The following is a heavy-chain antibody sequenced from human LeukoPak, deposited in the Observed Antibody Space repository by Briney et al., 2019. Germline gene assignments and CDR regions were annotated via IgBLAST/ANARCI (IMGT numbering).Heavy chain of an antibody. V-gene: IGHV4-59*01. J-gene: IGHJ4*02. CDR1: GGLISSYY. CDR3: ARGSISSSGWLVDY. D-gene: IGHD6-19*01. CDR2: IYYSGST. Sequence: SETLSLTCTVSGGLISSYYWSWIRQPPGKGLEWIGYIYYSGSTNYNPSLKSRVTISVDTSKNQFSLKLSSVTAADTAVYYCARGSISSSGWLVDYWGQGTLVTVSS.